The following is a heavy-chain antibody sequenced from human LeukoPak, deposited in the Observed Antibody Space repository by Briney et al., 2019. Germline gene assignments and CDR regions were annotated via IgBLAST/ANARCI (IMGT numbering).Heavy chain of an antibody. CDR2: INSDGSST. V-gene: IGHV3-74*01. CDR1: GFTFSSYW. J-gene: IGHJ4*02. D-gene: IGHD5-12*01. Sequence: GGSLRLSCAASGFTFSSYWMHWVRQAPGKGLVWVSRINSDGSSTSCADSVKGRFTISRDNAENTLYLQMNSLRAEDTAVYYCARDFKYSGYELDYWGQGTLVTVSS. CDR3: ARDFKYSGYELDY.